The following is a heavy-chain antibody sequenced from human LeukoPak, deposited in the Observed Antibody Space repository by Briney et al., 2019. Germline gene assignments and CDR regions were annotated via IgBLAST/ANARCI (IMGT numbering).Heavy chain of an antibody. Sequence: GGTLRLSCAASGFTLSSYGMSWVRQAPGKGLEWVSAISGSGISTYYADSVKGRFTISRDNSKNTLYLQMNSLRAEDTAIYYCAKDRVVRGVSSFDPWGQGTLVTVSS. CDR1: GFTLSSYG. J-gene: IGHJ5*02. CDR2: ISGSGIST. CDR3: AKDRVVRGVSSFDP. D-gene: IGHD3-10*01. V-gene: IGHV3-23*01.